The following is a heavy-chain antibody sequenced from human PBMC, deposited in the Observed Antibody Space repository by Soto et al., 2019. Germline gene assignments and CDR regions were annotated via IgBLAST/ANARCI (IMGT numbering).Heavy chain of an antibody. V-gene: IGHV4-31*03. J-gene: IGHJ4*02. Sequence: QVQLQESGPRLVKPSQTLSLTCTVSGASMSSSDYHWSWIRQHPEKGLEWIGYIGYSGSTSYNPSMKSRITISADTSKNQFSLTLSSVTAADTARYYCAGAPNHNFVDYWGQGPLVNVS. CDR1: GASMSSSDYH. CDR2: IGYSGST. CDR3: AGAPNHNFVDY. D-gene: IGHD1-1*01.